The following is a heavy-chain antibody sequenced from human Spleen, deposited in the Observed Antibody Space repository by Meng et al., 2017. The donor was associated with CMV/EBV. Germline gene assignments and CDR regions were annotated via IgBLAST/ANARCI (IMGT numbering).Heavy chain of an antibody. Sequence: ASVKVSCKASKHTFTTHVVHWVRQATGQGLEWMGWISTYNGHTNYAQKLQGRVSMTRDTSTTTAYMELSSLRSEDTAVYYCLRGVGSTPTYFYFYGLDGWGQGTTVTVSS. J-gene: IGHJ6*02. CDR3: LRGVGSTPTYFYFYGLDG. CDR1: KHTFTTHV. D-gene: IGHD5/OR15-5a*01. V-gene: IGHV1-18*01. CDR2: ISTYNGHT.